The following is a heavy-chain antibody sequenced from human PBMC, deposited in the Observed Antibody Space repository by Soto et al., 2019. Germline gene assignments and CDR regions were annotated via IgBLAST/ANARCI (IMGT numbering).Heavy chain of an antibody. V-gene: IGHV4-31*03. Sequence: SETLSLTCTVSGGSISSGGYYWSWIRQHPWKGLEWIGYIYYSGSTYYNPSLKSRVTISVDTSKNQFSLKLSSVTAADTAVYYCARVTTVTYFDYWGQGXLVTVYS. CDR3: ARVTTVTYFDY. D-gene: IGHD4-17*01. CDR2: IYYSGST. J-gene: IGHJ4*02. CDR1: GGSISSGGYY.